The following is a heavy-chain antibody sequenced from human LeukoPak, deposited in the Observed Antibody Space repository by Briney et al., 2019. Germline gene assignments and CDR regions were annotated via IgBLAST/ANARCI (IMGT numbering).Heavy chain of an antibody. CDR2: IYSGGST. CDR1: GFTVSSNY. Sequence: QSGGSLRLSCAASGFTVSSNYMSWVRQAPGKGLEWVSVIYSGGSTYYADSVKGRFTISRDNSKNTLYLQMNSLRAEDTAVYYCAGRYSSSWPDLYYYYYGMDVWGQGTTVTVSS. CDR3: AGRYSSSWPDLYYYYYGMDV. V-gene: IGHV3-66*01. D-gene: IGHD6-13*01. J-gene: IGHJ6*02.